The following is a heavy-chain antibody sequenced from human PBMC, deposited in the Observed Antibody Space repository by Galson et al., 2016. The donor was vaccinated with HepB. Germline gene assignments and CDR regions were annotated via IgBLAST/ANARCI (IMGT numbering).Heavy chain of an antibody. J-gene: IGHJ4*02. CDR2: ISLSGGT. D-gene: IGHD2-21*02. V-gene: IGHV4-4*02. CDR1: GGPISSSKW. Sequence: ETLSLTCAVSGGPISSSKWWSWVRQPPGKGPEWIGEISLSGGTSYIPSLKSRVTISIYKSKNQFSLKLSSVTAADTAVFYCARGCPGGGDCQGGLDYWGQGILVTVSS. CDR3: ARGCPGGGDCQGGLDY.